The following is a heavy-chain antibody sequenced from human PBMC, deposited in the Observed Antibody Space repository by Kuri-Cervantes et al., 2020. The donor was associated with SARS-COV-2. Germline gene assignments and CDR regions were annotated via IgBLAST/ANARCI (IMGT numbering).Heavy chain of an antibody. D-gene: IGHD2-21*01. CDR2: ISSSSSTI. Sequence: GESLKISCAASGFTFSSYSMNWVRQAPGKGLEWVSYISSSSSTIYYADSVKGRSTISRDNAKNSLYLQMNSLRAEDTAVYYCARDCGGDCSQYLFDYWGQGTLVTVSS. V-gene: IGHV3-48*01. CDR3: ARDCGGDCSQYLFDY. J-gene: IGHJ4*02. CDR1: GFTFSSYS.